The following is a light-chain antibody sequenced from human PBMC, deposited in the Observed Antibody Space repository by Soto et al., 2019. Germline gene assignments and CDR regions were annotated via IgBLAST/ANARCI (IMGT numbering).Light chain of an antibody. CDR2: GAS. V-gene: IGKV3-20*01. CDR3: QQYGSSPLYT. J-gene: IGKJ2*01. CDR1: QSVSSSY. Sequence: EIVLTQSPGTLSLSPGERATLSCRASQSVSSSYLAWYQQKPGQAPRLLIYGASSRATGIPDRFSGSGSGTDFSLTISRLEPEEFAVYYWQQYGSSPLYTCRHGTKLEIK.